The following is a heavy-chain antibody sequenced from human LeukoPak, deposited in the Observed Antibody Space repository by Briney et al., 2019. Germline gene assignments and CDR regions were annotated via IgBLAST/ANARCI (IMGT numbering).Heavy chain of an antibody. CDR2: IYHSGST. D-gene: IGHD3-10*01. V-gene: IGHV4-38-2*02. Sequence: SETLSLTCTVSGYSISSGYYWGWIRQPPGKGLEWIGSIYHSGSTYYNPSLKSRVTISVDTSKNHFSLKLSFVTAADTAVYYCARVDTMVRGVISPNFDYWGQGTLVTVSS. J-gene: IGHJ4*02. CDR1: GYSISSGYY. CDR3: ARVDTMVRGVISPNFDY.